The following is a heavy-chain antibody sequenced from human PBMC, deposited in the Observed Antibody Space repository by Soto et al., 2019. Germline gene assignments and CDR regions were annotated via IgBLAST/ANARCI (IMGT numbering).Heavy chain of an antibody. CDR3: ARGDDFAGNDYFDY. V-gene: IGHV4-39*01. CDR1: GGSISSWVYY. Sequence: SETLSLTCTVSGGSISSWVYYWGWIRQPPVKGLEYIGSQYYAGSTYYNPSLKSRVTILVDTSKNQFSLKLSSVTAADTAVYFCARGDDFAGNDYFDYWGQGTLVPVSS. J-gene: IGHJ4*02. CDR2: QYYAGST. D-gene: IGHD1-1*01.